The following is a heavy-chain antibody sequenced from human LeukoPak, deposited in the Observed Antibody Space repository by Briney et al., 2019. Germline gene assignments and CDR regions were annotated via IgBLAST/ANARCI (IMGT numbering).Heavy chain of an antibody. J-gene: IGHJ1*01. Sequence: SVKVSCKASGGTFSSYAISWVRQAPGQGLEWMGGIIPIFGTANYAQKFQGRVTITADESTSIAYMELSSLRSEDTAVYYCATDIVVVPAAVPEYFQHWGQGTLVTVSS. V-gene: IGHV1-69*13. D-gene: IGHD2-2*01. CDR2: IIPIFGTA. CDR3: ATDIVVVPAAVPEYFQH. CDR1: GGTFSSYA.